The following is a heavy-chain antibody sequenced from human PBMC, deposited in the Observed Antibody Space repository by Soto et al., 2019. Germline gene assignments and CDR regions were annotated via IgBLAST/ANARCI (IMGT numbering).Heavy chain of an antibody. J-gene: IGHJ4*02. V-gene: IGHV3-23*01. D-gene: IGHD3-3*01. CDR2: IRTTGGYT. CDR3: ANDFWSGPYARAY. CDR1: GFTFSSYD. Sequence: EVQLLESGGGLVQPGGSLRLSCAASGFTFSSYDMSWVRQAPGKGLEWVSAIRTTGGYTYYADSVKGRFTVSRDNSKNTLYLQMNSLRAEDTAVYYCANDFWSGPYARAYWGQGTLVTVSS.